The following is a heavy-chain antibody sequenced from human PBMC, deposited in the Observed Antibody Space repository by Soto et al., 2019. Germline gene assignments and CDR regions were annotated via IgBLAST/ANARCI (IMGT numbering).Heavy chain of an antibody. Sequence: ASGRVCCKASGYTFTGYYMHWVRQAPGQGLEWMGWINPNSGGTNYAQKFQGWVTMTRDTSISTAYMELRGLRSDDTAVYYCAREYGDYVKDYYYYYGMEAWGHGTPVPVS. CDR1: GYTFTGYY. D-gene: IGHD4-17*01. CDR3: AREYGDYVKDYYYYYGMEA. J-gene: IGHJ6*02. CDR2: INPNSGGT. V-gene: IGHV1-2*04.